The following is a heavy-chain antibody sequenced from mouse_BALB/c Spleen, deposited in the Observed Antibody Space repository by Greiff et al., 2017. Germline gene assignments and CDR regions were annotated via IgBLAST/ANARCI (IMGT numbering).Heavy chain of an antibody. CDR3: ARWWYYFDY. CDR2: IDPANGNT. J-gene: IGHJ2*01. D-gene: IGHD1-1*02. V-gene: IGHV14-3*02. Sequence: VQLQQSGAELVKPGASVKLSCTASGFNFKDTYMHWVKQRPEQGLEWIGRIDPANGNTKYDPKFQGKATITADTSSNTAYMQLSSLTSEDTAVYYCARWWYYFDYWGQGTTLTVSS. CDR1: GFNFKDTY.